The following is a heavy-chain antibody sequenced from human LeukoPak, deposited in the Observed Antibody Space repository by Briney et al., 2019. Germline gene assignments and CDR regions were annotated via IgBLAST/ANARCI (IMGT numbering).Heavy chain of an antibody. Sequence: GGSLRLSCAASGFTFSSYAMTWVRQAPGKGLEWVSAISGSGGSTYYADSVKGRFTISRDNSKNTLYLQMNSLRAEDTAVYYCARAFRGGYSSSFGYWGQGTLVTVSS. D-gene: IGHD6-6*01. CDR1: GFTFSSYA. J-gene: IGHJ4*02. CDR2: ISGSGGST. V-gene: IGHV3-23*01. CDR3: ARAFRGGYSSSFGY.